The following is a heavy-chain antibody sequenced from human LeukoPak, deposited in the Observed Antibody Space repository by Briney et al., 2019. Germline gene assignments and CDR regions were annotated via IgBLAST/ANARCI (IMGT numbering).Heavy chain of an antibody. V-gene: IGHV4-39*01. CDR1: GGSISSGSHY. CDR3: ASVRSGSHYFDY. CDR2: IFNSGST. D-gene: IGHD1-26*01. J-gene: IGHJ4*02. Sequence: PSQTLSLTCTVSGGSISSGSHYWGWIRQPPRKGLEWIGSIFNSGSTNYNSSLKSRVTISADASKNQFSLRLNSVTAADTAVYYCASVRSGSHYFDYWGQGTLVTVSS.